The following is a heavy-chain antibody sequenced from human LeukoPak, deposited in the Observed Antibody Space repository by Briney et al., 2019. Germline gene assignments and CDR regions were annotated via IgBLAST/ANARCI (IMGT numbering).Heavy chain of an antibody. Sequence: PGRSLRLSCAASGFTFDDYAMHWVRQAPGKGLEWVSGISWNSGSIGYADSVKGRFTISRDNAKNSLYLQMNSLRAEDTALYYCAKGVYHYYDSSGYAYWGQGTLVTVSS. J-gene: IGHJ4*02. D-gene: IGHD3-22*01. CDR3: AKGVYHYYDSSGYAY. CDR1: GFTFDDYA. CDR2: ISWNSGSI. V-gene: IGHV3-9*01.